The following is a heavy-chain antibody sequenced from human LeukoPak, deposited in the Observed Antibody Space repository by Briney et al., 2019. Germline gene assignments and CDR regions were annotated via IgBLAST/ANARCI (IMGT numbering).Heavy chain of an antibody. CDR3: ARDRPRRGTPFDY. J-gene: IGHJ4*02. Sequence: PSETLSLTCTVSGGSISSSDYYWGWIRQPPGEGLEWIASIYYSGTTHYNPSHQSRVTMSVDTSKNQFSLKLSSVTAADTAVYYCARDRPRRGTPFDYWGQGTLVTVSS. V-gene: IGHV4-39*02. D-gene: IGHD3-16*01. CDR1: GGSISSSDYY. CDR2: IYYSGTT.